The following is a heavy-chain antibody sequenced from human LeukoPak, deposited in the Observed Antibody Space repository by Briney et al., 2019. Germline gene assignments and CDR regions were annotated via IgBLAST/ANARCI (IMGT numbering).Heavy chain of an antibody. CDR2: ISGSGGST. CDR3: AKSPIFTDPYYFDY. D-gene: IGHD3-3*02. Sequence: SGGSLRLSCAASGFTFSSYAMGWVRQAPGKGLEWVSAISGSGGSTYYADSVKGRFTISRDNSKNTLYLQMNSLRAEDTAVYYCAKSPIFTDPYYFDYWGQGTLVTVSS. CDR1: GFTFSSYA. V-gene: IGHV3-23*01. J-gene: IGHJ4*02.